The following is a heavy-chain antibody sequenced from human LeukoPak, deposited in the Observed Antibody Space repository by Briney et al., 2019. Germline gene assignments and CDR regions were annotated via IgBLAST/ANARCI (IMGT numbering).Heavy chain of an antibody. CDR1: GGSISSSDFF. J-gene: IGHJ4*02. Sequence: PSETLSLTCTVSGGSISSSDFFWGWIRQPPGKGLEWVGSVSYSGNTYYNPSLKSRLTVSVDTSKNDFSLRLSSVTAADTALYYCARHLSRGGTRLFDFWGQGTLVTVSS. V-gene: IGHV4-39*01. D-gene: IGHD1-1*01. CDR2: VSYSGNT. CDR3: ARHLSRGGTRLFDF.